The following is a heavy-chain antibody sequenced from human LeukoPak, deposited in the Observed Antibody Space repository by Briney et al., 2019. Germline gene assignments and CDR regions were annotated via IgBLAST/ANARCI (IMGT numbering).Heavy chain of an antibody. CDR1: GYTFTGYY. D-gene: IGHD3-22*01. J-gene: IGHJ4*02. V-gene: IGHV1-2*02. CDR2: INPHSGGT. CDR3: GYDSSGYHYFDY. Sequence: GASVKVSCKASGYTFTGYYMHWVRQAPGQGLEWMGWINPHSGGTNYAQKFQGRVTMTRDTSISTAYMELSRLRSDDTAVYYCGYDSSGYHYFDYWGQGTLVTVSS.